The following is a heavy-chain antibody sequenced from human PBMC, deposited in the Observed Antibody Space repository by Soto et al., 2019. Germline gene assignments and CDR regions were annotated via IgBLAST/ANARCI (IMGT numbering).Heavy chain of an antibody. J-gene: IGHJ6*02. D-gene: IGHD3-10*01. Sequence: QVQLVQSGAEVKKPGASVKVSCKASGYTFTGYYMHWVRQAPGQGLEWMGWINPNSGGTNYAQKFQGRVTMTRDTSISAAYMELSRLRSDDTAVYYCARTQSFLWFGEGGYGMDVWGQGTTVTVSS. CDR2: INPNSGGT. CDR3: ARTQSFLWFGEGGYGMDV. V-gene: IGHV1-2*02. CDR1: GYTFTGYY.